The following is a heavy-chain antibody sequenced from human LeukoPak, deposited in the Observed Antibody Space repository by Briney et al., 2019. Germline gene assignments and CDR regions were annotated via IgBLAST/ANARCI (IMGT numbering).Heavy chain of an antibody. V-gene: IGHV3-33*01. Sequence: GRSLRLSCAASGFTFSSYGMHWVRQAPGKGLEWVAVIWYDGGNKYYADSVKGRFTISRDNSKKTLDLQMNSLRAEDTAVYYCARDRSYDFWSGYSTPDYWGQGTLVTVSS. CDR3: ARDRSYDFWSGYSTPDY. CDR2: IWYDGGNK. D-gene: IGHD3-3*01. CDR1: GFTFSSYG. J-gene: IGHJ4*02.